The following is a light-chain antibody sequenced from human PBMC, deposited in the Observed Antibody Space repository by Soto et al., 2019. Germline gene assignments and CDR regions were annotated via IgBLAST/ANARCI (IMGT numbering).Light chain of an antibody. CDR3: QESYSTPLT. Sequence: DIQMTQSPSSLSASVGDRVTITCRASQSISSYLNWYQQKPGKAPKLLIYAASSLQSGDPSRFSGSGFGTDFTLTISSLQPEDFATYYCQESYSTPLTFGPGTKVDIK. V-gene: IGKV1-39*01. J-gene: IGKJ3*01. CDR1: QSISSY. CDR2: AAS.